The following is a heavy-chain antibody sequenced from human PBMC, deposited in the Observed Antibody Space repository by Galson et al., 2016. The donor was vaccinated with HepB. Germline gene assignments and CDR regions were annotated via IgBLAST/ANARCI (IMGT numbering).Heavy chain of an antibody. J-gene: IGHJ6*03. V-gene: IGHV3-23*01. CDR2: LRSSGTTT. CDR3: AKYRGATWDSVYMDA. CDR1: GFTFTNNA. D-gene: IGHD1-26*01. Sequence: SLRLSCAASGFTFTNNAMSWVRQAPGKGLEWVSGLRSSGTTTHYADSVKGRFSISRDNSKNTLYLQMSSLRAEDTAIYYCAKYRGATWDSVYMDAWGKGTTVTVSS.